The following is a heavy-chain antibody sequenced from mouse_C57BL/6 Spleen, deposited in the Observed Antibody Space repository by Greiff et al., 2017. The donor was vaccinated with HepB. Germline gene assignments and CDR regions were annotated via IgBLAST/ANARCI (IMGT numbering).Heavy chain of an antibody. CDR2: IDPSDSYT. J-gene: IGHJ3*01. CDR1: GYTFTSYW. D-gene: IGHD4-1*01. V-gene: IGHV1-69*01. Sequence: QVQLQQSGAELVMPGASVKLSCKASGYTFTSYWMHWVKQRPGQGLEWIGEIDPSDSYTNYNQKFKGKSTLTVDKSSSTAYMQLSSLTSEDSAVYYCARRGLGRREAWFAYWGQGTLVTVSA. CDR3: ARRGLGRREAWFAY.